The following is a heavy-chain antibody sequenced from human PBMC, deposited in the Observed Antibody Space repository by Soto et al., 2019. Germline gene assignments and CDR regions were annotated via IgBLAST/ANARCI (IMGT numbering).Heavy chain of an antibody. Sequence: QVQLQQWGAGLLQPSETLSLTCAVYGGSLSGYYLSWIRQPPGKVLEWSGEINHSGSTNYNPSLKSRVTISVGTSKSQFSLKLSSVTAADTAVYYCARGIGRITMVRGIGAYCDYWGQGTLVTVSS. CDR3: ARGIGRITMVRGIGAYCDY. CDR2: INHSGST. D-gene: IGHD3-10*01. V-gene: IGHV4-34*01. CDR1: GGSLSGYY. J-gene: IGHJ4*02.